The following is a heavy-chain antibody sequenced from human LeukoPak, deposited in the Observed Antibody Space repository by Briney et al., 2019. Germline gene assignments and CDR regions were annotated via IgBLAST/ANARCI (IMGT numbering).Heavy chain of an antibody. V-gene: IGHV3-11*01. J-gene: IGHJ6*02. Sequence: GGSLRLSCAASGFTFSDYNMNWVRQAPGEGLEWVSYITNGGRTIHHADSVKGRFTISRDNAKKTLYLQVNSLRAEDTAVYYCARSIGLTGGGVDVWGQGTTVTVSS. CDR2: ITNGGRTI. D-gene: IGHD3-9*01. CDR3: ARSIGLTGGGVDV. CDR1: GFTFSDYN.